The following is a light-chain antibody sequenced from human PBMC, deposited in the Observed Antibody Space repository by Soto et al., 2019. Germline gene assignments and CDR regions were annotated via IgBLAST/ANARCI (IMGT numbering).Light chain of an antibody. V-gene: IGLV2-14*01. Sequence: QPVLTQPASVSGSPGQSISISCTGTSSDVGGYDYVSWYQQHPGKAPKLKIYEVSNRPSGVSIRFSGSKSGNTASLTISGLQAEDEADYYCSSYTITSTVVFGGGTKVTVL. J-gene: IGLJ2*01. CDR3: SSYTITSTVV. CDR1: SSDVGGYDY. CDR2: EVS.